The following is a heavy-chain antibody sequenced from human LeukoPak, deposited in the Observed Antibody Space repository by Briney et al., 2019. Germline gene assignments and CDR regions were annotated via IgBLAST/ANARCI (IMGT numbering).Heavy chain of an antibody. J-gene: IGHJ3*02. V-gene: IGHV3-30*18. CDR2: ISYDGSDI. D-gene: IGHD3-22*01. CDR3: AKDRGSGYPPWAFDI. Sequence: GRSLRLSCAASGFNLSSYGMHWVRQAPGKSLEWVAVISYDGSDIYYGVSAKGRFTISRDNSKNSLYLQMNSLRAEDTALYYCAKDRGSGYPPWAFDIWGQGTMVTVSS. CDR1: GFNLSSYG.